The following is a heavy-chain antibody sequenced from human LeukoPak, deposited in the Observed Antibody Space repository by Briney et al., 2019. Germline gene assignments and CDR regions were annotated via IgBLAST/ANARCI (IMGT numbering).Heavy chain of an antibody. Sequence: GGSLRLSCAASVVTFSIYAMSCVRQAPGKGLEWVSDISGRVGTTYYADSVKGRFTISRDNSKNTLYVQINSLRAEDTAVYYCAKWAPLGVSYWDCWGQGTLVTVSS. CDR1: VVTFSIYA. D-gene: IGHD3-16*01. J-gene: IGHJ4*02. CDR2: ISGRVGTT. CDR3: AKWAPLGVSYWDC. V-gene: IGHV3-23*01.